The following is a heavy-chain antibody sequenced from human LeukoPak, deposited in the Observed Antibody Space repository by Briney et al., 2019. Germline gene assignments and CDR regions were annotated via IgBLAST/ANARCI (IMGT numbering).Heavy chain of an antibody. D-gene: IGHD5-18*01. CDR3: AKVADTAMVNPNDY. J-gene: IGHJ4*02. V-gene: IGHV3-23*01. CDR1: GFTVSSNY. CDR2: ISGSGGST. Sequence: PGGSLRLSCAASGFTVSSNYMSWVRQAPGKGLEWVSAISGSGGSTYYADSVKGRFTISRDNSKNTLYLQMNSLRAEDTAVYYCAKVADTAMVNPNDYWGQGTLVTVSS.